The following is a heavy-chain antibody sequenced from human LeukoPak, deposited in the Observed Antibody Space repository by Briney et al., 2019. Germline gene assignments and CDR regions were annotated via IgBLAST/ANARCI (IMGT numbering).Heavy chain of an antibody. CDR1: GGSFSGYY. V-gene: IGHV4-34*01. J-gene: IGHJ6*02. Sequence: PSETLSLTCAVYGGSFSGYYWSWIRQPPGKGLEWIGEINHSGSTNYNPSLKSRVTISVDTSKNQFSLKLSSVTAADTAVYYCASLRRGYSYGPNYYYYYGMDVWGQGTTVTVS. CDR2: INHSGST. D-gene: IGHD5-18*01. CDR3: ASLRRGYSYGPNYYYYYGMDV.